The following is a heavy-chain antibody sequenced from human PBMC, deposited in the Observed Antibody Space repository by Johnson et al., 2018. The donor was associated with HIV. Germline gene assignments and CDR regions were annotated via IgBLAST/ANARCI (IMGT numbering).Heavy chain of an antibody. D-gene: IGHD6-19*01. CDR2: ISYDGSDK. CDR3: AREPGLVAAFDI. J-gene: IGHJ3*02. V-gene: IGHV3-30*04. Sequence: MQLVESGGGVVHPGRSLSLSCAASGFTFSSYAMNWVRQAPGKGLEWVAVISYDGSDKYYADSVKGRFTISRDNSKNTLYLQMNSLRAEDTAVYYCAREPGLVAAFDIWGQGTMVTVSS. CDR1: GFTFSSYA.